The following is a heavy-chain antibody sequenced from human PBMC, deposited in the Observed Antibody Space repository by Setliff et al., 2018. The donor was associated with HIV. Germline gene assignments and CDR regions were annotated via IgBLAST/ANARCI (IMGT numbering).Heavy chain of an antibody. D-gene: IGHD1-26*01. V-gene: IGHV1-2*06. Sequence: GASVKVSCKTSGYTFGYNYIHWVRQAPGQGLEWMGRIAPNSGDTKYAQKFEGRVTVTRDTSINTVYMEVSSLRSDDTAAYYCSRDVGVPGRGNALDYWGQGTQVTVSS. CDR3: SRDVGVPGRGNALDY. CDR2: IAPNSGDT. CDR1: GYTFGYNY. J-gene: IGHJ4*02.